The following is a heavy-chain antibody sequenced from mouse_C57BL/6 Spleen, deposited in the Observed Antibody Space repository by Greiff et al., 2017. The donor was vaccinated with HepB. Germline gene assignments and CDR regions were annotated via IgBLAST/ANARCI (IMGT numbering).Heavy chain of an antibody. V-gene: IGHV5-17*01. D-gene: IGHD1-1*01. CDR1: GFTFSDYG. Sequence: EVKLVESGGGLVKPGGSLKLSCAASGFTFSDYGMHWVRQAPEKGLEWVAYISSGSSTIYYADTVKGRFTISRDNAKNTLFRQMTSLSTDDTAMYYCARTPLYYGRSSRYFDVWGTGTTATVSS. J-gene: IGHJ1*02. CDR2: ISSGSSTI. CDR3: ARTPLYYGRSSRYFDV.